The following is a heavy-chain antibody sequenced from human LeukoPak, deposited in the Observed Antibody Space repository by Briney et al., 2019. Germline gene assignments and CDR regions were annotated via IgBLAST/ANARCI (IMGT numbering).Heavy chain of an antibody. J-gene: IGHJ3*01. CDR1: GFTFSSYA. V-gene: IGHV3-23*01. CDR2: ISGGGVST. Sequence: GGSLRLSCAVSGFTFSSYAMSWVRQPPGKGLEWVSVISGGGVSTYYAESVKGRFTISRDNSKNTLYLQMNSLRAEDTAAYYCAKQSVLITSRDDALDLWGQGTMVIVSS. CDR3: AKQSVLITSRDDALDL. D-gene: IGHD3-10*01.